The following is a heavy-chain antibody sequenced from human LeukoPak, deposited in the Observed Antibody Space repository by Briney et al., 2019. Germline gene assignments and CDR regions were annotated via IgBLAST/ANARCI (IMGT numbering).Heavy chain of an antibody. D-gene: IGHD6-19*01. Sequence: GATVKVSCKASGYTFSSYGISWVRQAPGQGLEWMGWISTKNGKTNYAQKLQGRVTMSTDTSTSTAYMELRSLRSDDTAVFYCARDLLYSSGYSSGYDDSFDIWGQGTMVTVSS. V-gene: IGHV1-18*01. CDR1: GYTFSSYG. CDR3: ARDLLYSSGYSSGYDDSFDI. J-gene: IGHJ3*02. CDR2: ISTKNGKT.